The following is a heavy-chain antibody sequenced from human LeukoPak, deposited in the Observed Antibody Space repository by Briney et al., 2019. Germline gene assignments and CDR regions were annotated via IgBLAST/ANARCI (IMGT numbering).Heavy chain of an antibody. J-gene: IGHJ4*02. V-gene: IGHV4-34*01. CDR2: VYYSGST. D-gene: IGHD3-10*01. CDR3: ARVHYFGSGLSSYFDY. CDR1: GGSFSGYY. Sequence: PSETLSLTCAVYGGSFSGYYWSWIRQPPGKGLEWIGYVYYSGSTKYNPSLKSRVIISVDTSKNQFSLKLRSVTAADTAVYYCARVHYFGSGLSSYFDYWGQGTLVTVSS.